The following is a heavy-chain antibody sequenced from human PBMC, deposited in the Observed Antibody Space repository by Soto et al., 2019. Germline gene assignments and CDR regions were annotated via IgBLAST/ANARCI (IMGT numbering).Heavy chain of an antibody. Sequence: SETLSLTCTVSGGSISSRSHYWGWIRQPPGKGLEWIANMYYSGSSYYNPSLKSRVTISVDTSKNQLSLKLSSVTAADTAVYYCARTYGYTYGYDDCWGQGTLVTVSS. V-gene: IGHV4-39*01. CDR2: MYYSGSS. CDR3: ARTYGYTYGYDDC. J-gene: IGHJ4*02. CDR1: GGSISSRSHY. D-gene: IGHD5-18*01.